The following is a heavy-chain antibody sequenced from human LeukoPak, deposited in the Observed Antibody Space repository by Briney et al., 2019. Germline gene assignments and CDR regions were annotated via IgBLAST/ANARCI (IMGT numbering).Heavy chain of an antibody. Sequence: SVKVSCKASGGTFSSYAISWVRQAPGQGLEWMGGIIPIFGTANYAQKFQGRVTITTDESTSTAYMELSSLRSEDTAVYYRARENRVSTLSYYYYYMDVWGKGTTVTVSS. V-gene: IGHV1-69*05. CDR1: GGTFSSYA. J-gene: IGHJ6*03. D-gene: IGHD1-14*01. CDR2: IIPIFGTA. CDR3: ARENRVSTLSYYYYYMDV.